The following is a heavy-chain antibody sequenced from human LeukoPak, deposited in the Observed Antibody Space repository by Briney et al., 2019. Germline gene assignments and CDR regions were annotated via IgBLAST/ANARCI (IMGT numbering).Heavy chain of an antibody. CDR1: GYSFASYW. CDR3: ARRSECSGGSCYLGPVGY. V-gene: IGHV5-51*01. D-gene: IGHD2-15*01. Sequence: GESLKISCKGSGYSFASYWIGWVRQMPGKGREWMGIIYPGDSDTRYSPSFQGQVTISADKSISTAYLQWSSLKASDTAMYYCARRSECSGGSCYLGPVGYWGQGTLVTVSS. CDR2: IYPGDSDT. J-gene: IGHJ4*02.